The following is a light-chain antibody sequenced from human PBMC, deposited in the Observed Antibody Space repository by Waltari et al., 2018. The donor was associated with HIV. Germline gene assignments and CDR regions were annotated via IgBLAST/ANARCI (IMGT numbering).Light chain of an antibody. J-gene: IGLJ2*01. CDR1: KLGDKY. CDR3: QAWDSSTVI. Sequence: SYELTQPPSVSVSPGQTASITCSGDKLGDKYACCYQQKPGQSPVLVIYQDNKRPSGIPERFSGSNSGNRATLTISGTQPMDEADYYCQAWDSSTVIFGGGTNLTVL. CDR2: QDN. V-gene: IGLV3-1*01.